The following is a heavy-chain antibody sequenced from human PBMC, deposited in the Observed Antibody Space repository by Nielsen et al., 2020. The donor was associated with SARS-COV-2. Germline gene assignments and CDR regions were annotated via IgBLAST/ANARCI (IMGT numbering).Heavy chain of an antibody. Sequence: SETLSLTCAVSGGSISSSNWWSWVRQPPGKGLEWIGEIYHSGSTNYNPSLKSRVTISVDKSKNQFSLKLSSVTAADTAVYYCARVTVDSYYYYGMDVWGQGTTVTVSS. CDR3: ARVTVDSYYYYGMDV. V-gene: IGHV4-4*02. CDR2: IYHSGST. CDR1: GGSISSSNW. J-gene: IGHJ6*02. D-gene: IGHD4-17*01.